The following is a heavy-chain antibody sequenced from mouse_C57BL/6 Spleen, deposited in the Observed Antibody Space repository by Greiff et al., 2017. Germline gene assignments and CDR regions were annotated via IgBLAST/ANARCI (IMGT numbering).Heavy chain of an antibody. CDR1: GYAFSSSW. D-gene: IGHD1-1*01. Sequence: QVQLQQSGPELVKPGASVKISCKASGYAFSSSWMNWVKQRPGTGLEWIGRIYPGDGDTNYNGKFKGKATLTADKSSSTAYMQLSSLTSEDSAVYFCAREGYGSSYGYFDVWGTGTTVTVSS. J-gene: IGHJ1*03. V-gene: IGHV1-82*01. CDR2: IYPGDGDT. CDR3: AREGYGSSYGYFDV.